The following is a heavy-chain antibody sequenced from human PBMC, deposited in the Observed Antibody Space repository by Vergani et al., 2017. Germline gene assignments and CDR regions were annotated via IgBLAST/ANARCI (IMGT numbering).Heavy chain of an antibody. CDR3: AKAREADLRWYYYYGMDV. Sequence: EVQLVESGGGLVQPGGSLRLSCAASGFPFSSYIINWVRPAPGQGLEWVSYISSSSSTIYYADSVKGRFTISRDNAKNSLYLQMNSLRTEDTALYYCAKAREADLRWYYYYGMDVWGQGTTVTVSS. J-gene: IGHJ6*02. D-gene: IGHD1-26*01. CDR2: ISSSSSTI. V-gene: IGHV3-48*04. CDR1: GFPFSSYI.